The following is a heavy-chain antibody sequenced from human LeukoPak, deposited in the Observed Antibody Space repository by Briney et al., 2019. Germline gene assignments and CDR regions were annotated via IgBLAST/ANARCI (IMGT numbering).Heavy chain of an antibody. Sequence: GGSLRLSCAASGFSFSSYAMSWVRQAPGKGLEWVSAISGSGGSTYYADSVKGRFTISRDNAKNTLYLQMNSLRAEDTALYYCASLSAYDTVDYWGQGTLVTVSS. D-gene: IGHD3-22*01. CDR2: ISGSGGST. J-gene: IGHJ4*02. CDR3: ASLSAYDTVDY. CDR1: GFSFSSYA. V-gene: IGHV3-23*01.